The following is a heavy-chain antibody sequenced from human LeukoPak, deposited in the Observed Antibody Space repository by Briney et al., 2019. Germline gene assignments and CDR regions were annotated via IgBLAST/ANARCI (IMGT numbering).Heavy chain of an antibody. CDR1: GGSISSGGYY. CDR3: ARDDGYSNYFDY. D-gene: IGHD5-24*01. CDR2: IYYSGST. Sequence: PSQTLSLTCTVSGGSISSGGYYWSWIRQHPGKGLEWIGYIYYSGSTYYTPSLKSRVTISVDTSKNQFSLKLSSVTAADTAVYYCARDDGYSNYFDYWGQGTLVTVSS. J-gene: IGHJ4*02. V-gene: IGHV4-31*03.